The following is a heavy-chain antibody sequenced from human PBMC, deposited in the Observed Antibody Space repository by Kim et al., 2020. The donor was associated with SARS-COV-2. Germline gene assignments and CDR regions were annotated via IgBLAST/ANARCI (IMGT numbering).Heavy chain of an antibody. J-gene: IGHJ1*01. D-gene: IGHD2-2*01. CDR2: ISYDGSNK. V-gene: IGHV3-30*18. CDR1: GFTFSSYG. Sequence: GGSLRLSCVASGFTFSSYGMHWVRQAPGKGLEWVAVISYDGSNKYYADSVKGRFTISRDNSKNTLYLQMNSLRAEDTAVYYCAKGYCSSTSCYDGLQHWGQGTLVTVSS. CDR3: AKGYCSSTSCYDGLQH.